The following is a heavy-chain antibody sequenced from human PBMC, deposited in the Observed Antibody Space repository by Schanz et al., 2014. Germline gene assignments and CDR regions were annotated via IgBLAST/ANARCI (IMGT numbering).Heavy chain of an antibody. Sequence: EVQLVESGGGFVQPGGSLGLSCVVSGFTVSSDHMSWVRQAPGKGLEWVSTMYASGATYYADSVKRRFTISRDISKNTLHLQVTSLRAEDTAIYYCARDFDDRRGYGSGYCLGDCMDVWGQGTTVTVSS. CDR3: ARDFDDRRGYGSGYCLGDCMDV. CDR1: GFTVSSDH. V-gene: IGHV3-66*01. D-gene: IGHD3-10*01. J-gene: IGHJ6*02. CDR2: MYASGAT.